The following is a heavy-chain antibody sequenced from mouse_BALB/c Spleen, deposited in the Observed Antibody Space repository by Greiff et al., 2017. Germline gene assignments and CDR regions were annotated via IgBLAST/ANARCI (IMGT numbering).Heavy chain of an antibody. V-gene: IGHV1-82*01. CDR1: GYAFSSSW. CDR3: ARNGPLLRLGGYAMDY. D-gene: IGHD1-2*01. CDR2: IYPGDGDT. Sequence: VKLQESGPELVKPGASVKISCKASGYAFSSSWMNWVKQRPGQGLEWIGRIYPGDGDTNYNGKFKGKATLTADKSSSTAYMQLSSLTSVDSAVYFCARNGPLLRLGGYAMDYWGQGTSVTVSS. J-gene: IGHJ4*01.